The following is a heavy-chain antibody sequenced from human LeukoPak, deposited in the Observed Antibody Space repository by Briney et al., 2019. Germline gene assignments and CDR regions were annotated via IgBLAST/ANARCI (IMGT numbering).Heavy chain of an antibody. V-gene: IGHV4-59*01. CDR2: IYYSGST. J-gene: IGHJ4*02. CDR1: GGSISSYY. Sequence: SETLSLTCTVSGGSISSYYWSWIRQPPGKGLEWIGYIYYSGSTNYNPSLMSRVTISVDTSKNQFSLKLSSVTAADTAVYYCARAVTERYDHVGLDYWGQGTLVTVSS. D-gene: IGHD5-18*01. CDR3: ARAVTERYDHVGLDY.